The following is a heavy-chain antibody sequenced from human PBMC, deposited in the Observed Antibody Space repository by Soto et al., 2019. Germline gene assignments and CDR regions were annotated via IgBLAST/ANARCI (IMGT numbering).Heavy chain of an antibody. CDR2: IIPIFGTA. CDR3: ARDRDWNGAEQGDV. CDR1: GGTFSSYA. D-gene: IGHD1-1*01. V-gene: IGHV1-69*12. Sequence: QVQLVQSGAEVKKPGSSVKVSCKASGGTFSSYAISWVRQAPGQGLEWMGGIIPIFGTANYAQKFQGRVTITADESTSKADMELSSLRSEDTAVYYCARDRDWNGAEQGDVWGQGTTVTVSS. J-gene: IGHJ6*02.